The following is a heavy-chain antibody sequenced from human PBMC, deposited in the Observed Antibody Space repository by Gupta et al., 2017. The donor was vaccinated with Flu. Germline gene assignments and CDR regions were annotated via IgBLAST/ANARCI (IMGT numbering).Heavy chain of an antibody. CDR1: GFTFSDYY. J-gene: IGHJ5*02. CDR3: ARDYDGSGRYGRFDP. Sequence: QVQLVVSGGGLVNPGGSLRLSCAASGFTFSDYYMSWMRQAPGKGLEWISYISSRNGYTNYADSVKGRFTISRDNGKNSVVLQMNKLTAEETAVYYCARDYDGSGRYGRFDPWGQGTLVTVSS. V-gene: IGHV3-11*05. CDR2: ISSRNGYT. D-gene: IGHD3-10*01.